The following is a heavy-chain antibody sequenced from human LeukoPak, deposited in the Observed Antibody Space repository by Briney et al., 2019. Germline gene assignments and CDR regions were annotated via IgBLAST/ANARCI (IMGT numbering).Heavy chain of an antibody. D-gene: IGHD6-13*01. CDR3: VLLGIAAAGELWFDP. CDR1: GFTFSSYA. V-gene: IGHV3-30*01. CDR2: ISYDGSNK. Sequence: PGGSLRLSCAASGFTFSSYAMHWVRQAPGKGLEWVAVISYDGSNKYYADSVKGRFTISRDNSKNTLYLQMNSLRAEDTAVYYCVLLGIAAAGELWFDPWGQGTLVTVSS. J-gene: IGHJ5*02.